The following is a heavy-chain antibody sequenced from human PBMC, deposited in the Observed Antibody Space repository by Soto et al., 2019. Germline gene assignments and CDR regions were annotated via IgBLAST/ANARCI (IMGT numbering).Heavy chain of an antibody. J-gene: IGHJ6*03. CDR2: ISSSSSYI. Sequence: GGSLRLSCAASGFTFSSYSMNWVRQAPGKGLEWVSSISSSSSYIYYADSVKGRFTISRDNAKNSLYLQMNSLRAEDTAVYYCARAGYCSGGSCYDYYYYYMDVWGKGTTVTVSS. CDR1: GFTFSSYS. D-gene: IGHD2-15*01. V-gene: IGHV3-21*01. CDR3: ARAGYCSGGSCYDYYYYYMDV.